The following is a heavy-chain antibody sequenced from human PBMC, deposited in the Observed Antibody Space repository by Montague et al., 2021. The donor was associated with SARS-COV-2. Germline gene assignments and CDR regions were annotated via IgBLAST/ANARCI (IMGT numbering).Heavy chain of an antibody. Sequence: SETLSLTCAVYGGSFSGYYWSWIRQPPGKGLEWIGEINHSGSTNYNPSLKGRVTISVDTSKNQFSLKLSSVTAADTAVYYCARSLNQQWLRFPPGAFFGYWGQGTLVTVSS. J-gene: IGHJ4*02. D-gene: IGHD6-19*01. CDR2: INHSGST. V-gene: IGHV4-34*01. CDR1: GGSFSGYY. CDR3: ARSLNQQWLRFPPGAFFGY.